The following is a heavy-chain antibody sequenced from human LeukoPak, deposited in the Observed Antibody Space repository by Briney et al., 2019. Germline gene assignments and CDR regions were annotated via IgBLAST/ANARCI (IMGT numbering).Heavy chain of an antibody. V-gene: IGHV3-48*04. CDR1: GFTFSSYS. J-gene: IGHJ4*02. CDR3: ASGWFGESSNY. CDR2: ISSSSSTI. Sequence: GGSLRLSCAASGFTFSSYSMNWVHQAPGKGLEWVSYISSSSSTIYYADSVKGRFTISRDNAKNSLYLQMNSLRAEDTAVYYCASGWFGESSNYWGQGTLVTVSS. D-gene: IGHD3-10*01.